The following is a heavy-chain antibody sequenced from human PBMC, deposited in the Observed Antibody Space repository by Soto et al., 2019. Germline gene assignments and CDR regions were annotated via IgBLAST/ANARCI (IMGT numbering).Heavy chain of an antibody. J-gene: IGHJ3*01. CDR3: ARARWYDAFDV. Sequence: PSETLCLTCGVSGFFISSGNDRGRIRKPPGKGQEWIGSIFHGGNTYYNPSLNSRVSISVHMSKNHFSLKLNAVTAADTAVYYCARARWYDAFDVWGQATVVIVSS. CDR2: IFHGGNT. V-gene: IGHV4-38-2*01. CDR1: GFFISSGND. D-gene: IGHD2-15*01.